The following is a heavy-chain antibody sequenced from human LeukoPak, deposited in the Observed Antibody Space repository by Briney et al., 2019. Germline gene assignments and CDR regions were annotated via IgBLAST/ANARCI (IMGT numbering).Heavy chain of an antibody. Sequence: GGSLRLSCAASGFIVSNNYMTWVRQPPGKGLEWVSSIYSGGTTYYADSVKGRFTISRDDSKNTVFLQMNSLRAEDTALYYCARGGEDSPLWFEPKQYHFDCWGQGALVTVSS. CDR2: IYSGGTT. CDR3: ARGGEDSPLWFEPKQYHFDC. V-gene: IGHV3-53*01. J-gene: IGHJ4*02. CDR1: GFIVSNNY. D-gene: IGHD3-10*01.